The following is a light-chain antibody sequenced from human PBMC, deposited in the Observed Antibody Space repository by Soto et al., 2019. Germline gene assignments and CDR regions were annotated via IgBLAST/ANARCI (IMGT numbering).Light chain of an antibody. V-gene: IGKV3-20*01. J-gene: IGKJ1*01. CDR3: QHFDSSVT. Sequence: EIVLTQSPGSLSLSPGERATLSCRASQSVSSTFVSWYQQRPGQAPRLLMYGASSRATGIPERFRGGGSGTDFTVTISRLVPDDFAVYYCQHFDSSVTFGQGTKVEIK. CDR2: GAS. CDR1: QSVSSTF.